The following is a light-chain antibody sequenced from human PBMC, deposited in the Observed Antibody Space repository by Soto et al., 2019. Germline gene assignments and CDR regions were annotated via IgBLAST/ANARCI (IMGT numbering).Light chain of an antibody. CDR3: QQSYSTPSIT. V-gene: IGKV1-39*01. CDR2: AAS. Sequence: DIQMTQSPSSLSASVGDRLPITCRASQTISNYLSWYQQKPGKAPKLLIYAASSLQTGVPSRFSGSGAGTDFTLTISSLQPEDFATYYCQQSYSTPSITFGQGTRLEIK. CDR1: QTISNY. J-gene: IGKJ5*01.